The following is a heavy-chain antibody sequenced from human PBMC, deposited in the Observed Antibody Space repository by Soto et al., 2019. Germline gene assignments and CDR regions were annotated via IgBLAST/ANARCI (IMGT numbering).Heavy chain of an antibody. Sequence: EGQLLESGGGLVKAGGSLRLSCAASGFTLSLYTINWVRQAPGXGLEWVSSLGVSDDRFYADSVKGRFTISRDNAKNTLYLEMHGLRGEDTAVYYCARLTXIPEXAPLEEDNWGQGTLVTVSS. D-gene: IGHD1-1*01. V-gene: IGHV3-21*06. CDR2: LGVSDDR. J-gene: IGHJ4*02. CDR3: ARLTXIPEXAPLEEDN. CDR1: GFTLSLYT.